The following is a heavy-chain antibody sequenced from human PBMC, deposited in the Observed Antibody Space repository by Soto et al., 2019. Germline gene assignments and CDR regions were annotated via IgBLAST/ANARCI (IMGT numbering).Heavy chain of an antibody. J-gene: IGHJ3*02. CDR1: GYTFTSYG. V-gene: IGHV1-18*01. CDR3: ATNLYYDFWSGYWPRDAFDI. CDR2: ISAYNGNT. D-gene: IGHD3-3*01. Sequence: GASVKVSCKASGYTFTSYGISWVRQAPGQGLEWMGWISAYNGNTNYAQELQGRVTMTTDTSTSTAYMELRSLRSDDTAVYYCATNLYYDFWSGYWPRDAFDIWGQGTMVTVSS.